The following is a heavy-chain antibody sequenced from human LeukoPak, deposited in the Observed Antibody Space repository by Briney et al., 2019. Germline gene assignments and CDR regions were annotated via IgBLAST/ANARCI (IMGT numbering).Heavy chain of an antibody. CDR3: ARERGYSSSWYFPFDY. J-gene: IGHJ4*02. CDR2: ISAYNGNT. V-gene: IGHV1-18*01. D-gene: IGHD6-13*01. CDR1: GYTFTSYG. Sequence: ASVKVSCKASGYTFTSYGISWVRQAPGQGLEWMGWISAYNGNTNYAQKLQGRVTMTTDTSTSTAYMELRSLRSDDTAVYYCARERGYSSSWYFPFDYWGQGTPATASS.